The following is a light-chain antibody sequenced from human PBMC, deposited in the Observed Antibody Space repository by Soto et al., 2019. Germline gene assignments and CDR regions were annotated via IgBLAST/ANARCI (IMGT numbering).Light chain of an antibody. CDR2: KNN. V-gene: IGLV1-47*01. CDR1: SSNIGINF. J-gene: IGLJ2*01. Sequence: QSVLPQPPSASGTPGQRVTISCSGSSSNIGINFGYWYQRFPGTAPKLLIYKNNQRPSGVPDRFSGSKSGTSASLAISGLRSEDEADYYCAAWDDSLSGPVFGGGTKLTVL. CDR3: AAWDDSLSGPV.